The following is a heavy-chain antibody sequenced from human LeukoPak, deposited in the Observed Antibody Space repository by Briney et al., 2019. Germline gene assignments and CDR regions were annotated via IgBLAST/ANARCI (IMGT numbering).Heavy chain of an antibody. CDR1: GFTLSSYS. CDR2: IRYDGSNK. CDR3: AKVGSTAWGYYYYMDV. V-gene: IGHV3-30*02. J-gene: IGHJ6*03. D-gene: IGHD3-10*01. Sequence: GGSLRLSCAASGFTLSSYSMNWVRQAPGKGLEWVAFIRYDGSNKYYADSVKGRFTISRDNSKNTLYLQMNSLRAEDTAVYYCAKVGSTAWGYYYYMDVWGKGTTVTISS.